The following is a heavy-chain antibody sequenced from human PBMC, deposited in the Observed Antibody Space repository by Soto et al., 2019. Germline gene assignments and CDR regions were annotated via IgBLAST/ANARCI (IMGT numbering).Heavy chain of an antibody. CDR3: ARDILTFGGVIVEYYYGMDV. D-gene: IGHD3-16*02. J-gene: IGHJ6*02. CDR2: ISAYNGNT. V-gene: IGHV1-18*01. Sequence: QVQLVQSGAEVKKPGASVKVSCKASGYTFTSYGIIWVRQAPGQGLEWMGWISAYNGNTNYAQKLQGRVTMTTDTSTSTAYMELRILRSDDTAVYYCARDILTFGGVIVEYYYGMDVWGQGTTVTVSS. CDR1: GYTFTSYG.